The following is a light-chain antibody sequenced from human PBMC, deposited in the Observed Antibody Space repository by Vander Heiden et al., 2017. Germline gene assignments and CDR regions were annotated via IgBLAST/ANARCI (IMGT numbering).Light chain of an antibody. CDR3: LLSYSGARPWV. CDR1: TGAVTSGHY. Sequence: QAVVTQEPSLAVSQGGTVTLSCGSSTGAVTSGHYPYWFQQKPGQAPRTLIYDTSNKHSWTPARFSGSLLGGKAALTLSGAQPEDEAEYYCLLSYSGARPWVFGGGTKLTVL. V-gene: IGLV7-46*01. J-gene: IGLJ3*02. CDR2: DTS.